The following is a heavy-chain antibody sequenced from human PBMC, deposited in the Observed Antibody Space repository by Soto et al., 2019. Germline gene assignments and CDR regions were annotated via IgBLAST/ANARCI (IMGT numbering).Heavy chain of an antibody. CDR1: GFTFDDYG. V-gene: IGHV3-20*04. CDR3: ARQRLRGNYGD. Sequence: EVQLVESGGGVVRPGGSLRLSCAASGFTFDDYGMSWVRQAPGKGLEWVSGINWNGGSTGYADSVKGRLTISRDNAKNSLYPPMNTLRAEHTAFYSCARQRLRGNYGDWGQGTLVTVSS. D-gene: IGHD1-26*01. CDR2: INWNGGST. J-gene: IGHJ4*02.